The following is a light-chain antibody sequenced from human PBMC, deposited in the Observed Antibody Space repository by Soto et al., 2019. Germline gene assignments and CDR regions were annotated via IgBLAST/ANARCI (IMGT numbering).Light chain of an antibody. J-gene: IGLJ2*01. CDR2: SDT. V-gene: IGLV3-21*01. CDR3: QLWDSGSAHVL. CDR1: NIGSKG. Sequence: SYELTQPPSVSVAPGETARISCGGNNIGSKGIHWYQQKPGQAPVLVIYSDTDLPPVIPERFSGSNSANMATLTISRVEAGDEADYYCQLWDSGSAHVLVGGGTQLTVL.